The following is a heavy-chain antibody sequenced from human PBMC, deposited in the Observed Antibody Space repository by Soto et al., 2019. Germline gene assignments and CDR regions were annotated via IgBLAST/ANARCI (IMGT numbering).Heavy chain of an antibody. J-gene: IGHJ4*02. CDR3: ARVPEGYCSGGSCYDLDY. CDR1: GYTFTGYY. V-gene: IGHV1-2*02. Sequence: ASVKVSCKASGYTFTGYYMHWVRQAPGQGLEWMGWINPNSGGTNYAQKFQGRVTMTRDTSISTAYMELSRLRSDDTAVYYCARVPEGYCSGGSCYDLDYWGQGTLVTVS. CDR2: INPNSGGT. D-gene: IGHD2-15*01.